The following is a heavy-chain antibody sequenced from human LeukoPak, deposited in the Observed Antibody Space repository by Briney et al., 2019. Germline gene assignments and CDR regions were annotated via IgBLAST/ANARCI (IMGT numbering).Heavy chain of an antibody. V-gene: IGHV1-46*01. CDR2: INPSGGST. J-gene: IGHJ3*02. Sequence: ASVKVSCKASRYTFTSYYMHWVRQAPGQGLEWMGIINPSGGSTSYAQKFQGRITMTRDMSTSTVYMELSSLRSEDTAVYYCARGDSQYAFDIWGQGTMVTVSS. CDR3: ARGDSQYAFDI. D-gene: IGHD2-21*01. CDR1: RYTFTSYY.